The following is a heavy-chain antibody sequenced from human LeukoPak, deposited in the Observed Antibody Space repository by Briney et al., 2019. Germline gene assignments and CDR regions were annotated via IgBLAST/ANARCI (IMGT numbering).Heavy chain of an antibody. D-gene: IGHD2-2*01. Sequence: SETLSLTGTVSGRSISSGDYYWSWIRQPPGKGLEWFGYIYYSGTTYYNTSHKIRVTISVDTSKNQFSLKLSSVTAADTAVYYCARGRDIVVVPAAQNWGQGTLVTVSS. V-gene: IGHV4-30-4*08. CDR2: IYYSGTT. J-gene: IGHJ4*02. CDR3: ARGRDIVVVPAAQN. CDR1: GRSISSGDYY.